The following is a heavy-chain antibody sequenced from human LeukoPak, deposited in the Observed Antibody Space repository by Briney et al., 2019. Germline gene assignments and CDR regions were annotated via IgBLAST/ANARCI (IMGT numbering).Heavy chain of an antibody. CDR1: GGSISSSSYX. V-gene: IGHV4-39*01. D-gene: IGHD2-21*01. J-gene: IGHJ3*01. CDR2: IYYSGST. Sequence: SEXLSXXRTVXGGSISSSSYXWGWHRQPPGKGXEGIGSIYYSGSTYYNPSLKRRVTISVDTSKKQFTLKQRSVAAAGTAVYYCARPTNCDGDCYSTPHAFHLWGQGTMVTVSS. CDR3: ARPTNCDGDCYSTPHAFHL.